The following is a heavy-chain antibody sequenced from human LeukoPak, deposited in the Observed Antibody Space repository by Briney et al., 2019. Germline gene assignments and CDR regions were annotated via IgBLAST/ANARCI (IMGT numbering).Heavy chain of an antibody. Sequence: PSETLSLTCTVSGDSISSSSSYWGWIRQPPGKGLEWIGSIYYSGSTYYNTSLKSRVTISVDTSKNQFSLNLNSVTAADTAVYYCARDSSGYADYWGQGTLVTVSS. V-gene: IGHV4-39*02. CDR3: ARDSSGYADY. J-gene: IGHJ4*02. CDR1: GDSISSSSSY. D-gene: IGHD3-22*01. CDR2: IYYSGST.